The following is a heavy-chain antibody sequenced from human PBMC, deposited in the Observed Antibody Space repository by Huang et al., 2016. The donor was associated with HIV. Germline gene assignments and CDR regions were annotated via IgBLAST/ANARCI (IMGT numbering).Heavy chain of an antibody. V-gene: IGHV5-51*01. Sequence: EVQLVQSGAEVRKPGESLKISCKGSGDSFNTYWIGWVRQMPGEGLEWMGIIYPGDSGTKYSPSFQGQVTSSVAKSTSTAYLQWRSLKASDTAIYYCARGGIAAAANNWFDPWGQGTLVTVSS. D-gene: IGHD6-13*01. J-gene: IGHJ5*02. CDR2: IYPGDSGT. CDR1: GDSFNTYW. CDR3: ARGGIAAAANNWFDP.